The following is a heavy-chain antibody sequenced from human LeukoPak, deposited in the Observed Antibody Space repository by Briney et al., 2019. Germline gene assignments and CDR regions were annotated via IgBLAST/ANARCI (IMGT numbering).Heavy chain of an antibody. Sequence: SETLSLTCAVYGGSFSGYYWSWIRQPPGKGLEWIGEINHSGSTNYNPSLKSRVNISVDTSKNQFSLKLSSVTAADTAVYYCARGRMGTFDYWGQGTLVTVSS. D-gene: IGHD5-24*01. CDR1: GGSFSGYY. CDR3: ARGRMGTFDY. CDR2: INHSGST. J-gene: IGHJ4*02. V-gene: IGHV4-34*01.